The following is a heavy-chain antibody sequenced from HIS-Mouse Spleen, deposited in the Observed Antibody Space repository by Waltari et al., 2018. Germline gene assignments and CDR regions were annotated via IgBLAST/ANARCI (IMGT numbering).Heavy chain of an antibody. CDR2: IYSSGGT. Sequence: QLQLQESGPGLVKPSETLSLTCTVSGGSISSSSYYWGWIRQPPGKGLEWIGVIYSSGGTYYNPGLKSRVTISVDTSKNQFSLKLSSVTAADTAVYYCAREIPYSSSWYDWYFDLWGRGTLVTVSS. V-gene: IGHV4-39*07. CDR3: AREIPYSSSWYDWYFDL. CDR1: GGSISSSSYY. D-gene: IGHD6-13*01. J-gene: IGHJ2*01.